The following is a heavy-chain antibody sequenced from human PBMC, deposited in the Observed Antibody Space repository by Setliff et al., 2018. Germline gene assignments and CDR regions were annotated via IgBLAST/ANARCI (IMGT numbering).Heavy chain of an antibody. V-gene: IGHV4-61*01. CDR1: DDSISSRHYY. CDR2: VYHSGTA. Sequence: SETLSLTCTVSDDSISSRHYYWSWIRQPPGKGLEFIGYVYHSGTAKYDPSLESRAIMSVDASKNQISLKLNSVTAADTAVYYCAKGGTYRYFDFWGQGALVTVSS. CDR3: AKGGTYRYFDF. J-gene: IGHJ4*02. D-gene: IGHD1-26*01.